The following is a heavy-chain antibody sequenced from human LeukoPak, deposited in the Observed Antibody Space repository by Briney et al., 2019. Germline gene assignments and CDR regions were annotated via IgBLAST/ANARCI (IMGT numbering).Heavy chain of an antibody. V-gene: IGHV3-30*09. CDR3: ARVDWEGSGSYYFDY. J-gene: IGHJ4*02. CDR2: ISYDGSNK. Sequence: GGSLRLSCAASGFTFSNYAIHWVRQAPGKGLEWGAVISYDGSNKYYADSVKGRFAISRDNSKNTLFLQMNNLRAEDTAVYYCARVDWEGSGSYYFDYWGQGTLVTVSS. D-gene: IGHD1-26*01. CDR1: GFTFSNYA.